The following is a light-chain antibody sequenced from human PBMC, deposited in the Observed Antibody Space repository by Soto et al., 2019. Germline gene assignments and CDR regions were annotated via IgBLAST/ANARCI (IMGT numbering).Light chain of an antibody. CDR3: QQYGSSHT. Sequence: EIVFTQSPGTLSLSPGERATLSCRASQSVSNNYLAWHQQKPGQAPRLLIFGASTRATGIPDRFSGSGAGAYFNLTISRLEPADFGVYYCQQYGSSHTFGQGTRLEIK. J-gene: IGKJ5*01. V-gene: IGKV3-20*01. CDR1: QSVSNNY. CDR2: GAS.